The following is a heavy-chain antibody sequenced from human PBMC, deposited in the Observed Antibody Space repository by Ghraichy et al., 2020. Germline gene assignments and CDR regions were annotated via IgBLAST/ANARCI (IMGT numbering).Heavy chain of an antibody. CDR1: GFTFSSYG. V-gene: IGHV3-30*02. J-gene: IGHJ6*02. Sequence: GGSLRLSCAASGFTFSSYGMHWVRQAPGKGLEWVAFIRYDGSNKYYADSVKGRFTISRDNSKNTLYLQMNSLRAEDTAVYYCAKDSQEGFLWSEYYYYGMDVWGQGTTVTVSS. CDR2: IRYDGSNK. CDR3: AKDSQEGFLWSEYYYYGMDV. D-gene: IGHD2/OR15-2a*01.